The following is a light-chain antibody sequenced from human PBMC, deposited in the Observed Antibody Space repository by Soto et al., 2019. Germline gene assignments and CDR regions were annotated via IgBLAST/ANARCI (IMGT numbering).Light chain of an antibody. CDR2: AAS. V-gene: IGKV1-39*01. Sequence: DIQMPQSPSSLSASVGDDVPITCRASHTIMTYLNWYQLKPGKPPRLLIYAASSLQSGVPSRFSGSGSGTDFTLTINSLQPEEFATYSCQQSYNSPQTVGQGTKVDIK. CDR1: HTIMTY. J-gene: IGKJ1*01. CDR3: QQSYNSPQT.